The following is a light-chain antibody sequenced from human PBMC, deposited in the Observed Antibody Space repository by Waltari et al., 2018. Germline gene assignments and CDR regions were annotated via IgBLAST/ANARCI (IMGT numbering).Light chain of an antibody. CDR1: QSVSTW. Sequence: DLQMTQSPSPLSASVGDTVTITCRASQSVSTWLDWYQQKPGKAPKLLIYKASSLQSGVPSRFSGSGSGTDFTLTIDSLQPEDFATYYCLQYINSPYSFGQGTQVDIK. V-gene: IGKV1-5*03. CDR3: LQYINSPYS. CDR2: KAS. J-gene: IGKJ2*03.